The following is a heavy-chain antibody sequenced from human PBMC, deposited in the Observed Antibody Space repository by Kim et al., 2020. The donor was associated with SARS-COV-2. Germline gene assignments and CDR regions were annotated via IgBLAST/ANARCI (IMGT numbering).Heavy chain of an antibody. D-gene: IGHD6-13*01. CDR2: ISAYNGNT. V-gene: IGHV1-18*04. CDR3: ARAPDSSSWFTNGY. J-gene: IGHJ4*02. CDR1: GYTFTSYG. Sequence: ASVKVSCKASGYTFTSYGISWVRQAPGQGLEWMGWISAYNGNTNYAQKLQGRVTMTTDTSTSTAYMELRSLRSDDTAVYYCARAPDSSSWFTNGYWGQGTLVTVSS.